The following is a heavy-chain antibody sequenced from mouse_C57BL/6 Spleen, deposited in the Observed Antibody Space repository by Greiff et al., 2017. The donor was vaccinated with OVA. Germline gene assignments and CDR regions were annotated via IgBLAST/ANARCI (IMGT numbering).Heavy chain of an antibody. Sequence: QVQLKESGAELARPGASVKMSCTASGYTFTSYTMHWVKQRPGQGLEWIGFINPSSGYTKYNQKFKDKATLTADKSSSTAYMQLSSLTSEDSAVYYCAGDYDGYYALDYWGQGTSVTVSS. V-gene: IGHV1-4*01. D-gene: IGHD2-4*01. J-gene: IGHJ4*01. CDR2: INPSSGYT. CDR3: AGDYDGYYALDY. CDR1: GYTFTSYT.